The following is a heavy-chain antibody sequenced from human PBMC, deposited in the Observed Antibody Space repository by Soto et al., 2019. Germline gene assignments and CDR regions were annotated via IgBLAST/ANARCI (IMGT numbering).Heavy chain of an antibody. CDR1: GGSISSSSYY. CDR3: AMKAGLAYYYYGMDV. Sequence: SETLSLTCTVSGGSISSSSYYWGWIRQPPGKGLEWIGSIYYSGSTYYNPSLKSRVTISVDTSKNQFSLKLSSVTAADTAVYYCAMKAGLAYYYYGMDVWGQGTTVTVSS. J-gene: IGHJ6*02. V-gene: IGHV4-39*01. CDR2: IYYSGST. D-gene: IGHD6-6*01.